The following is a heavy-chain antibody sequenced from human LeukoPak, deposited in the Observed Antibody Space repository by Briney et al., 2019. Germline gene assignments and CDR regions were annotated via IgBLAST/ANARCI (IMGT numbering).Heavy chain of an antibody. D-gene: IGHD3-22*01. J-gene: IGHJ4*02. V-gene: IGHV4-39*07. CDR1: GGSISSSSYY. Sequence: TSETLSLTCTVSGGSISSSSYYWGWIRQPPGKGLEWIGSIYYSGSTYYNPSLKSRVTISVDTSKNQFSLKLSSVTAADTAVYYCARAVTYYYDSSGYSYYFDYWGQGTLVTVSS. CDR3: ARAVTYYYDSSGYSYYFDY. CDR2: IYYSGST.